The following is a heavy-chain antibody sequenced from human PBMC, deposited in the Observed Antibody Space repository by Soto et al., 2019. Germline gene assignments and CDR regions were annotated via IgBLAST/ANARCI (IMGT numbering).Heavy chain of an antibody. D-gene: IGHD3-16*02. J-gene: IGHJ4*02. Sequence: PSETLSLTCTVSGGSISSYYWSWIRQPAGKGLEWIGRIYTSGSTNYNPSLKSRVTMSVDTSKNQFSLKLSSVTAADTAVYYCARTVSVMITFGGVIDLGLFDYWGQGTLVTVSS. CDR3: ARTVSVMITFGGVIDLGLFDY. V-gene: IGHV4-4*07. CDR2: IYTSGST. CDR1: GGSISSYY.